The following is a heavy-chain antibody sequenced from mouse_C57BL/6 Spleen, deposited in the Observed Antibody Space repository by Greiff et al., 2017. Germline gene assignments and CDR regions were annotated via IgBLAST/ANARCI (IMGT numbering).Heavy chain of an antibody. D-gene: IGHD1-1*01. J-gene: IGHJ3*01. V-gene: IGHV1-80*01. CDR2: IYPGDGDT. CDR1: GYAFSSYW. CDR3: AREDYYGSSPLAY. Sequence: QVHVKQSGAELVKPGASVKISCKASGYAFSSYWMNWVKQRPGKGLEWIGQIYPGDGDTNYNGKFKGKATLTADKSSSTAYMQLSSLTSEDSAVYFCAREDYYGSSPLAYWGQGTLVTVSA.